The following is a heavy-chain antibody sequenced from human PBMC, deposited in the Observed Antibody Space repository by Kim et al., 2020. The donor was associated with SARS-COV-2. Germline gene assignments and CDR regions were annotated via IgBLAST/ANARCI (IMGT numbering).Heavy chain of an antibody. J-gene: IGHJ6*02. CDR3: ARATKYYDFWSGLRGGYYYGMDV. Sequence: SETLSLTCAVYGGSFSGYYWSWIRQPPGKGLEWIGEINHSGSTNYNPSLKSRVTISVDTSKNQFSLKLSSVTAADTAVYYCARATKYYDFWSGLRGGYYYGMDVWGQGTTVTVSS. V-gene: IGHV4-34*01. CDR1: GGSFSGYY. D-gene: IGHD3-3*01. CDR2: INHSGST.